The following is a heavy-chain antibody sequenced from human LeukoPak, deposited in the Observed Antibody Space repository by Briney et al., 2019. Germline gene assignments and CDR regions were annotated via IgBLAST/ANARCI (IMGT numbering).Heavy chain of an antibody. Sequence: SEALSLTCTVSGGSIRSYYWSWIREPPGKGLEWIGYIYYSGSTNYNPSLKSRVTISVDTSKNQSSLKLSSVTAADTAVYYCARHSPYGDYFDYWGQGTLVTVSS. J-gene: IGHJ4*02. CDR1: GGSIRSYY. CDR2: IYYSGST. D-gene: IGHD4-17*01. CDR3: ARHSPYGDYFDY. V-gene: IGHV4-59*08.